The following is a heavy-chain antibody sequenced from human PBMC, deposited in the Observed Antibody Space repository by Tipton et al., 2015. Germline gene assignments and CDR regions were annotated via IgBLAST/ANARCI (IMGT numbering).Heavy chain of an antibody. CDR2: IFYTGST. D-gene: IGHD5-24*01. J-gene: IGHJ4*02. V-gene: IGHV4-31*03. CDR1: GGAITSDGFY. CDR3: ARDGYNSNYFDY. Sequence: TLSLTCTVSGGAITSDGFYWRWIRQHPGKGLERIGYIFYTGSTYYNPSLKSRATLSVDTSKNQFSLKLSSVTAADTAVYYCARDGYNSNYFDYWGQGTLVTVSS.